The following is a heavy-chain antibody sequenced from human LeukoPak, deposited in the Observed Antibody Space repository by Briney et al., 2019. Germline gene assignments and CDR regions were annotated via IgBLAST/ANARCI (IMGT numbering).Heavy chain of an antibody. V-gene: IGHV1-2*02. Sequence: ASVKVSCKASGYTFTGYYMHWVRQAPGQGLEWMGWINPNSGGTNYAQKFQGRVTMTRDTSISTAYMELSRLRSDDTAVNYCARRIVGASWFDPWGQGTLVTVSS. CDR2: INPNSGGT. D-gene: IGHD1-26*01. CDR3: ARRIVGASWFDP. CDR1: GYTFTGYY. J-gene: IGHJ5*02.